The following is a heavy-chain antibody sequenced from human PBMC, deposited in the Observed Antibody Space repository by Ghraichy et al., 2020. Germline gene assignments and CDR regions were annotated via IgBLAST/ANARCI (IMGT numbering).Heavy chain of an antibody. J-gene: IGHJ3*02. Sequence: GGSLRLSCAASGFTVSSNYMRWVRQAPGKGLEWVSAIYSVGSTYNADSAKGRFTISRDNSNNTLYLQMNSLRAEDTAVYYCASASLRYFDWFTRSGAFEICGQGTMVTVSS. CDR2: IYSVGST. CDR1: GFTVSSNY. D-gene: IGHD3-9*01. CDR3: ASASLRYFDWFTRSGAFEI. V-gene: IGHV3-53*01.